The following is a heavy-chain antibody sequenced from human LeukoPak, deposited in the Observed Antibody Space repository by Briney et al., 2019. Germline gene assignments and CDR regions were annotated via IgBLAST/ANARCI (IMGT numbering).Heavy chain of an antibody. D-gene: IGHD2-2*02. V-gene: IGHV3-23*01. Sequence: GGSLRLSCAASGFTFSSDSMNWVRQAPGKGLEWVSAISGSGGSTYYADSVKGRFTISRDNSKNTLYLQMNSLRAEDTAVYYCAKDRRAIVVPAAIRGSNWFDPWGQGTLVTVSS. J-gene: IGHJ5*02. CDR1: GFTFSSDS. CDR3: AKDRRAIVVPAAIRGSNWFDP. CDR2: ISGSGGST.